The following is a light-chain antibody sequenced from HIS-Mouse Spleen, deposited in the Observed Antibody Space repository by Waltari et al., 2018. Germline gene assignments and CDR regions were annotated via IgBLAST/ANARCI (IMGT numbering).Light chain of an antibody. CDR1: SSDVGGYTS. CDR3: CSYAGSYTLV. Sequence: QSALTQPRSLSASPGPSVTIPCTETSSDVGGYTSVPWYQQHPGKVPKLMIYDVSKRPAGVPDRFSGSKSGNTASLTISGLQAEDEADYYCCSYAGSYTLVFGGGTKLTVL. J-gene: IGLJ2*01. CDR2: DVS. V-gene: IGLV2-11*01.